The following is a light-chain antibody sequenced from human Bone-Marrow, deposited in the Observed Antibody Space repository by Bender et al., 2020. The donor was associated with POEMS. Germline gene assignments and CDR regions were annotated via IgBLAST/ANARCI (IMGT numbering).Light chain of an antibody. J-gene: IGLJ3*02. V-gene: IGLV1-44*01. Sequence: QSVLTQPPSASGTPGQRVTISCSGGSSNIGAHAVNWYQHLPGTAPKLLIYPSHRRPSEVPDRFSGSRSGTSASLAISGLQSEDEADYYCAGWDDSLNGWVFGGGTKLTVL. CDR3: AGWDDSLNGWV. CDR2: PSH. CDR1: SSNIGAHA.